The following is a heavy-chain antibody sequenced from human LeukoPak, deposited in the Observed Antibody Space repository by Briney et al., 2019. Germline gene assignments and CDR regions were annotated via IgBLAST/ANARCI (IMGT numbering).Heavy chain of an antibody. V-gene: IGHV3-7*01. CDR1: GFTFSSYW. Sequence: PGGSLRLSCAASGFTFSSYWMTWVRQAPGKGLEWVANIKEDGTEKYYVDSVKGRFTISRDNAKNSLYLQMDSLRAEDTAVYSCARGGPTGALDYWGQGTLVTVSS. D-gene: IGHD7-27*01. CDR2: IKEDGTEK. J-gene: IGHJ4*02. CDR3: ARGGPTGALDY.